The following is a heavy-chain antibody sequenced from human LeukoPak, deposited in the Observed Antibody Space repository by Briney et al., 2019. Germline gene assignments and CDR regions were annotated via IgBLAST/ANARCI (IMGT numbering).Heavy chain of an antibody. Sequence: GGSLRLSCAASGFTFSTYAMNWVHQAPGKGLEWISAISDSGSSTYNADSVKGRFTVSRDNPKSTLYLQMNSLRAEDTAVYYCATSRAYWGQGSLVTVSS. CDR2: ISDSGSST. CDR3: ATSRAY. V-gene: IGHV3-23*01. J-gene: IGHJ4*02. CDR1: GFTFSTYA.